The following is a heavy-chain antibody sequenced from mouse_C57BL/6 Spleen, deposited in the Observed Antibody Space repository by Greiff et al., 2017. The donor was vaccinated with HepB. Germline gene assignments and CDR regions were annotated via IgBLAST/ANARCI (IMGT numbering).Heavy chain of an antibody. CDR2: IYPSDSET. CDR3: ARSGGDYDEHARDY. J-gene: IGHJ4*01. Sequence: QVQLQQPGAELVRPGSSVKLSCKASGYTFTSYWMDWVKQRPGQGLEWIGNIYPSDSETNYNQKFKDKATLTVDKSSSTAYMQLSSLTSEDSAVYYCARSGGDYDEHARDYWGRGTSVTVSS. D-gene: IGHD2-4*01. V-gene: IGHV1-61*01. CDR1: GYTFTSYW.